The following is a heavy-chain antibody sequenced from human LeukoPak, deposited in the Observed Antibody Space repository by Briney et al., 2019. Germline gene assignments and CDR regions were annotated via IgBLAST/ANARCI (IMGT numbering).Heavy chain of an antibody. D-gene: IGHD4-17*01. CDR2: LNPNTGGT. CDR3: ARAAYGDYPFDY. CDR1: GYTFTGYY. J-gene: IGHJ4*02. V-gene: IGHV1-2*06. Sequence: GASVKVSCKPSGYTFTGYYMHWVRQAPGQGLEWMGRLNPNTGGTIYEQKFQGRVTMTRDTSISTAYMEVSSLKSDGTAVYYCARAAYGDYPFDYWGQGTLVTVSS.